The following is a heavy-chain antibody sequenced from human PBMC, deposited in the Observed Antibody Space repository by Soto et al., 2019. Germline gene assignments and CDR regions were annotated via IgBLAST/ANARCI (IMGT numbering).Heavy chain of an antibody. CDR3: ARGGADHYNYGMDV. CDR1: GFTLNTYA. J-gene: IGHJ6*02. Sequence: PGGSLRLSCAASGFTLNTYAMTWVRQPPGKGLQWVSSMNGAATSTSYADSVKGRFTTYRDNSKNTLYLEMDSLRAEDTAVYYCARGGADHYNYGMDVWGQGTTVTVSS. D-gene: IGHD3-10*01. CDR2: MNGAATST. V-gene: IGHV3-23*01.